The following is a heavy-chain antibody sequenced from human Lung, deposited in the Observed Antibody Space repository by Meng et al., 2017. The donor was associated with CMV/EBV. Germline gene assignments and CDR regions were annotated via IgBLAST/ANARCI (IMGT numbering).Heavy chain of an antibody. CDR1: GFSLSTDGVG. D-gene: IGHD3-3*01. J-gene: IGHJ4*02. V-gene: IGHV2-5*01. CDR2: MYWNDDK. Sequence: SGXXLVXPTPTLTLTCTFTGFSLSTDGVGVGWIRQPHGKTLEWFALMYWNDDKRYRPSLRNRLNISKDTSKNQVVLTMTNRDPVDTRTYYCAHRIFWRGDYDDWXQGXLVTVSS. CDR3: AHRIFWRGDYDD.